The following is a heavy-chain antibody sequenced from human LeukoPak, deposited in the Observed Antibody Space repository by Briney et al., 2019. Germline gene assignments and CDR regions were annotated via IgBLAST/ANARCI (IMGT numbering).Heavy chain of an antibody. CDR2: ISESGGST. V-gene: IGHV3-23*01. Sequence: GGSLRLSCAASGFPLSSYAMSWVRQAPGKGLEWVAGISESGGSTYYADSVKGRFTISRDNSKKTLYLQMDSLRVEDTAIYYCVKVALYYYGSESYYFFEHWGQGTPVTASS. J-gene: IGHJ4*02. D-gene: IGHD3-10*01. CDR3: VKVALYYYGSESYYFFEH. CDR1: GFPLSSYA.